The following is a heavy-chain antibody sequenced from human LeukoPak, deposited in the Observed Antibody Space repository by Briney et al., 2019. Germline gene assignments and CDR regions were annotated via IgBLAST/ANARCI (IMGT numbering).Heavy chain of an antibody. V-gene: IGHV4-59*13. D-gene: IGHD2-15*01. CDR1: GGSISSYY. J-gene: IGHJ4*02. CDR3: ARGGWRLDY. CDR2: IYYTGTT. Sequence: SVTLSLTCTVSGGSISSYYWSWIREPPGKGLEWIGYIYYTGTTNYNPSLKGRVTISVDTSKNQFSLKLSSVTAANTAVYYCARGGWRLDYWGQGTLVTVSS.